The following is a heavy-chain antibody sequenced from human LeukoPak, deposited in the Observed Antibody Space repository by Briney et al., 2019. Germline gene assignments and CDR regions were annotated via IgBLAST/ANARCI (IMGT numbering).Heavy chain of an antibody. J-gene: IGHJ5*02. CDR1: GGSISTYY. CDR3: ARGYCSGGSCYSWSDRFDP. D-gene: IGHD2-15*01. Sequence: SETLSLTCTVSGGSISTYYWTWIRQPPGKGLEWIGYIYHRGSANYNPSLKSRLSISVDTSKNQLSLTLSSVTAADTAVYYCARGYCSGGSCYSWSDRFDPWGQGTLVTVSS. CDR2: IYHRGSA. V-gene: IGHV4-59*12.